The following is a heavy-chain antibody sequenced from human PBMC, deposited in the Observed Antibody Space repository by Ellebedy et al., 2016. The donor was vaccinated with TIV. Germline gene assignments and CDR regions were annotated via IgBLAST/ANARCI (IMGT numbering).Heavy chain of an antibody. V-gene: IGHV4-39*02. Sequence: MPSETLSLTCSVSGGSVSSTRYYWAWIRQPPGKGLEYIGSVYYSRSPYYNPSFKILVTRSADTSKNQFSLNLRTVTAADTAVYYCARDPALPRGRFDTWGQGTLVTVSS. CDR3: ARDPALPRGRFDT. J-gene: IGHJ5*02. CDR2: VYYSRSP. CDR1: GGSVSSTRYY.